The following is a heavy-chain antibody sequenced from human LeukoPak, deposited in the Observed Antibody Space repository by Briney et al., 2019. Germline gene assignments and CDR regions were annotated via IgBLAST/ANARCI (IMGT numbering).Heavy chain of an antibody. V-gene: IGHV1-69*04. D-gene: IGHD4-23*01. J-gene: IGHJ3*02. CDR3: ASSPGPSTTVVTTPTDAFDI. Sequence: SVKVSCKASGGTFSSYAISWVRQAPGQGLEWMGRIIPILGIASYAQKFQGRVTITADKSTSTAYMELSSLRSEDTAVYYCASSPGPSTTVVTTPTDAFDIWGQGTMVTVSS. CDR2: IIPILGIA. CDR1: GGTFSSYA.